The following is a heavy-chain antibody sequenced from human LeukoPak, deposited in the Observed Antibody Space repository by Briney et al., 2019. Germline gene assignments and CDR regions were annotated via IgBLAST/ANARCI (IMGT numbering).Heavy chain of an antibody. V-gene: IGHV3-30*01. CDR2: ISYDGSNK. CDR3: ARNSLPAARLKGNWFDP. D-gene: IGHD2-2*01. CDR1: GFTFNSYA. Sequence: PGGSLRLSCTVSGFTFNSYAMSWVRQAPGKGLEWVAVISYDGSNKYYADSVKGRFTISRDNSKNTLYLQMNSLRAEDTAVYYCARNSLPAARLKGNWFDPWGQGTLVTVSS. J-gene: IGHJ5*02.